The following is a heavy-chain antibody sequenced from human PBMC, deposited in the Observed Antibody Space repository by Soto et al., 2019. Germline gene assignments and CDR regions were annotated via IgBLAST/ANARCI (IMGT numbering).Heavy chain of an antibody. J-gene: IGHJ5*02. CDR1: GYTFTSYY. CDR3: ASPYCSGGSCDLNWFDP. Sequence: QVPLVQSGAEVKKPGASVKVSCKASGYTFTSYYMHLVRQAPGQGLGWVGIINPSGGSTSYAQKFQGRVTMTRDTSTSTVYMELSSLRSEDTAVYYCASPYCSGGSCDLNWFDPWGQGTLVTVSS. V-gene: IGHV1-46*03. D-gene: IGHD2-15*01. CDR2: INPSGGST.